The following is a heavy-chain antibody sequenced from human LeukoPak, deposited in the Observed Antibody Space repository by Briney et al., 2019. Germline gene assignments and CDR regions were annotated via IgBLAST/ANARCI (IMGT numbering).Heavy chain of an antibody. CDR1: GYTFTGYY. CDR3: ARENIVATRGNDY. V-gene: IGHV1-46*01. J-gene: IGHJ4*02. Sequence: GASVKVSCKASGYTFTGYYMHWVRQAPGQGLEWMGIINPSGGSTSYAQKFQGRVTVTRDTSTSTVYMELSSLRSEDTAVYYCARENIVATRGNDYWGQGTLVTVSS. D-gene: IGHD5-12*01. CDR2: INPSGGST.